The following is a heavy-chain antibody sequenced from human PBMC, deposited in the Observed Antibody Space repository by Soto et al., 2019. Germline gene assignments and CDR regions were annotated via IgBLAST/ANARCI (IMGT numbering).Heavy chain of an antibody. CDR1: GFTFSDYY. Sequence: QVQLVESGGGLVKPGGSLRLSCAASGFTFSDYYMSWIRQAPGKGLEWISYISNGGGAISYAGSVKGRFTISRDNAKNSLFLQMNNLRAEDTAVYYCARRGSTVTFTYWGQGTLGTVSS. D-gene: IGHD4-17*01. V-gene: IGHV3-11*01. J-gene: IGHJ4*02. CDR3: ARRGSTVTFTY. CDR2: ISNGGGAI.